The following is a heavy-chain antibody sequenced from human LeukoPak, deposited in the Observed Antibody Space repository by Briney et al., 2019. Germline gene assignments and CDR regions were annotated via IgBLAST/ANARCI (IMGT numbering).Heavy chain of an antibody. Sequence: GGSLRLSCAASGFTFSKYAMSWARQAPGKGLECVSAISGSGGTTFYADSVKGRFTISRDNSKNTLYLQMNSLRAEDTAVYYCARGRYLDWLPYFFDYWGQGTLVTVSS. J-gene: IGHJ4*02. V-gene: IGHV3-23*01. CDR3: ARGRYLDWLPYFFDY. CDR2: ISGSGGTT. CDR1: GFTFSKYA. D-gene: IGHD3-9*01.